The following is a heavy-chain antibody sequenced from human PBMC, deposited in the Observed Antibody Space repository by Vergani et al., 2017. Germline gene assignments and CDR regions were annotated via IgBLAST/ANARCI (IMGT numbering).Heavy chain of an antibody. D-gene: IGHD4-17*01. J-gene: IGHJ6*02. V-gene: IGHV1-69-2*01. CDR3: ATPQTVTTGGMEV. CDR1: GYTFTDHY. CDR2: VDPEDGET. Sequence: EVQLVQSGAEVKKPGATMKISCKVSGYTFTDHYMHWVKQVPGKGLEWMGLVDPEDGETIYAEKFKGRVTIAADTSTDTAHLELSSLRSEDTAVYYCATPQTVTTGGMEVWVQGTTVIVSS.